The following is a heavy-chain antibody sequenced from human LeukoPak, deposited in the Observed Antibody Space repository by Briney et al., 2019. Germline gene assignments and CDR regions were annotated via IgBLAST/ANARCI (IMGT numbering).Heavy chain of an antibody. CDR1: GFAFSDYY. Sequence: GSLRLSCAASGFAFSDYYMSWIHQAPGKGLEWVSYISSSGSTIYYADSVKGRFTISRDNAKNSLYLQMNSLRAEDTAVYYCAREIFGVVHYYYYYMDVWGKGTTVTVSS. V-gene: IGHV3-11*04. CDR2: ISSSGSTI. CDR3: AREIFGVVHYYYYYMDV. D-gene: IGHD3-3*01. J-gene: IGHJ6*03.